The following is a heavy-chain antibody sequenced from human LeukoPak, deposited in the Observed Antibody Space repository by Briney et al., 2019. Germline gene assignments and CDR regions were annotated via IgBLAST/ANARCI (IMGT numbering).Heavy chain of an antibody. CDR2: IYYSGST. D-gene: IGHD3-16*01. CDR3: ARETSQKGAHYMDV. V-gene: IGHV4-59*01. J-gene: IGHJ6*03. Sequence: PSETLSLTCTVSGGSISSYYWSWIRQPPGKGLEWIGYIYYSGSTNYNPSLTSRVTISVDTSKNQFSLKLSSVTAADTAVYYCARETSQKGAHYMDVWGKGTTVTISS. CDR1: GGSISSYY.